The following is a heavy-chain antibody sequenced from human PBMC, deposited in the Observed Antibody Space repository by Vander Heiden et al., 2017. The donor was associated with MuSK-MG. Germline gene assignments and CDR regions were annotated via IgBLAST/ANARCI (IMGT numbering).Heavy chain of an antibody. Sequence: VQLVQSGAEVKKPGESLKISCKGSGYSFTSYWIGWLRQMPGKGLEWMGIIYPGDSDTRYSPSFQGQVTSSADKSISTAYLQWSSLKASDTAMYYCASPRYCSGGSCLYYYGMDVWGQGTTVTVSS. CDR1: GYSFTSYW. CDR3: ASPRYCSGGSCLYYYGMDV. CDR2: IYPGDSDT. D-gene: IGHD2-15*01. V-gene: IGHV5-51*01. J-gene: IGHJ6*02.